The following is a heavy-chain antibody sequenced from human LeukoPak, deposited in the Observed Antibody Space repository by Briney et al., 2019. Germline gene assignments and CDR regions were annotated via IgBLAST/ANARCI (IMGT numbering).Heavy chain of an antibody. V-gene: IGHV4-59*01. CDR1: GDSITTYY. J-gene: IGHJ5*02. D-gene: IGHD6-13*01. Sequence: SETLSLTCTVSGDSITTYYWSWIRQSPGKGLEWIGYINYIGSTNYNPSLKNRVTISADISKSQFSLRLRSATAADTAVYFCARGVTAAGSSWGQGTLVTVSS. CDR3: ARGVTAAGSS. CDR2: INYIGST.